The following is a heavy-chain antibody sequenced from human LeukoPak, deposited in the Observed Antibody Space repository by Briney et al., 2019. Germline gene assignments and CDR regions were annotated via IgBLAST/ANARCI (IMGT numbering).Heavy chain of an antibody. CDR1: GFTFSSYW. Sequence: GGSLRLSCAASGFTFSSYWMSWVRQAPGKGLEWVANIKQDGSEKYYVGSVKGRFTISRDNAKNSLYLQMNSLRAEDTALYYCAKGGYDYSTHNWFDPWGQGTLVTVSS. V-gene: IGHV3-7*03. CDR2: IKQDGSEK. CDR3: AKGGYDYSTHNWFDP. D-gene: IGHD4-11*01. J-gene: IGHJ5*02.